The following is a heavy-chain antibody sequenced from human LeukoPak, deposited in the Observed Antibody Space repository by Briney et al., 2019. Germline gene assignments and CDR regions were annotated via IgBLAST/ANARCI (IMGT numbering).Heavy chain of an antibody. D-gene: IGHD4-17*01. J-gene: IGHJ4*02. V-gene: IGHV3-23*01. CDR2: ISGSSGTT. Sequence: GGSLRLSCAASGFTFSNYAMTWVRQAPGKGLEWVSSISGSSGTTNYADSVKGRFTISRDNSKNTLYLQMNSLRAEDTAVYYCARDRTTVTRGSFGYWGQGTLVTVSS. CDR1: GFTFSNYA. CDR3: ARDRTTVTRGSFGY.